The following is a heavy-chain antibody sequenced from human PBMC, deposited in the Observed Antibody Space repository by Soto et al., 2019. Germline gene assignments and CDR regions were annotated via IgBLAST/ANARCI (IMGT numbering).Heavy chain of an antibody. D-gene: IGHD3-3*01. V-gene: IGHV3-11*01. J-gene: IGHJ4*02. CDR3: ASHYDMWSGYLSPVDY. CDR2: IDTSGTKI. Sequence: QVQLVESGGDLVKPGGSLRLSCAASGYTFSDYSMSWIRQAPGKGLEWISYIDTSGTKIYYADSVKGRFTITRDNAKNSLYLEMNGLRDEDTAVYYCASHYDMWSGYLSPVDYWGQGTLVTVSS. CDR1: GYTFSDYS.